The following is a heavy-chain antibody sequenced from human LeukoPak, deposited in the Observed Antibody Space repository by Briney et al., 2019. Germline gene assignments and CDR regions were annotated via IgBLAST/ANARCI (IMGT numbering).Heavy chain of an antibody. CDR2: IYYSGST. CDR3: ARHVDTAMVSSWFDP. Sequence: SETLSLTCTVSGGSISSSSYYWGWIRQPPGTGLEWIGSIYYSGSTYYNPSLKSRVTISVDTSKNQFSLKLSSVTAADTAVYYCARHVDTAMVSSWFDPWGQGTLVTVSS. J-gene: IGHJ5*02. V-gene: IGHV4-39*01. CDR1: GGSISSSSYY. D-gene: IGHD5-18*01.